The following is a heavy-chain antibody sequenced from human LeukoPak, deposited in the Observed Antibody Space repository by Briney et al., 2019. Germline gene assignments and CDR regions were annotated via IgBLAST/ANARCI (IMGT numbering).Heavy chain of an antibody. CDR2: IRSSSSYI. D-gene: IGHD5-18*01. Sequence: GGSLRLSCAASGFTFSSYSMNWVRQAPGKGLEWVSSIRSSSSYIYYADSVKGRFTISRDNAKNSLYLQMNSLGAEDTAVYYCARDLAYSRLDYWGQGMLVTVSS. CDR3: ARDLAYSRLDY. J-gene: IGHJ4*02. CDR1: GFTFSSYS. V-gene: IGHV3-21*01.